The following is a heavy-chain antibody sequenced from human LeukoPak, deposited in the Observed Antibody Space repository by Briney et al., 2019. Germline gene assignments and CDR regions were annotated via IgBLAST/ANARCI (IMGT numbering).Heavy chain of an antibody. V-gene: IGHV4-39*01. CDR1: GGSISSSSYY. CDR3: ARTTRGSLLWFGLHMDV. CDR2: INYSGST. J-gene: IGHJ6*03. D-gene: IGHD3-10*01. Sequence: SETLSLTCTVSGGSISSSSYYWDWIRQPPGKGLEWMGSINYSGSTYYNPSLKSRVTVSVDTSKNQFSLKLSSVTAADTAMYYCARTTRGSLLWFGLHMDVWGKGTTVTVSS.